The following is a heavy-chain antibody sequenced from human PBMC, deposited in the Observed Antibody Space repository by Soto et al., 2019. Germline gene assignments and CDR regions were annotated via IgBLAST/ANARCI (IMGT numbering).Heavy chain of an antibody. J-gene: IGHJ4*02. Sequence: EVQLLESGGGLVQPGGSLRLSCAASGFTFSSYAMSWVRQAPGKGLEWVSAISGSGGSTYYADSVKGRFTISRDNSKNTLYLQMYSLRAEDTAVYYCAKDTAYDFCSGYSDYWGQGTVVTVSS. CDR3: AKDTAYDFCSGYSDY. V-gene: IGHV3-23*01. CDR1: GFTFSSYA. CDR2: ISGSGGST. D-gene: IGHD3-3*01.